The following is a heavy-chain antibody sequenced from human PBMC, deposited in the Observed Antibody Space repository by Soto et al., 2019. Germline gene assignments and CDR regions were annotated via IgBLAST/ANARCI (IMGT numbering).Heavy chain of an antibody. Sequence: QVPLVESGGGVVQPGRSLRLSCAASGFTFSSYAMHWVRQAPGKGLEWVAVISYDGSNKYYADSVKGRFTISRDNSKNTLYLQMNSLRAEDTAVYYCARGYDFWSGWDVWGQGTTVTVSS. D-gene: IGHD3-3*01. CDR3: ARGYDFWSGWDV. CDR2: ISYDGSNK. CDR1: GFTFSSYA. J-gene: IGHJ6*02. V-gene: IGHV3-30-3*01.